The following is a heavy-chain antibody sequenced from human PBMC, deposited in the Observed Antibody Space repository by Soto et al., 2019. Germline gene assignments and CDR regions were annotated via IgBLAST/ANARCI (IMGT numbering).Heavy chain of an antibody. CDR1: GGTFSSYA. D-gene: IGHD2-8*01. J-gene: IGHJ6*02. Sequence: ASVKVSCKASGGTFSSYAISWVRQAPGQGLEWMGGIIPIFGTANYAQKFQGRVTITADESTSTAYMELSSLRSEDTAVYYCARAVVLMVYAIPTEYYYYYYGMDVWGQGTTVTVSS. CDR2: IIPIFGTA. CDR3: ARAVVLMVYAIPTEYYYYYYGMDV. V-gene: IGHV1-69*13.